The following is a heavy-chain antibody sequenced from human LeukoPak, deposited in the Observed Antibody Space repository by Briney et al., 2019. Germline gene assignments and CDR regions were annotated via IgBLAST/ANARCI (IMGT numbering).Heavy chain of an antibody. D-gene: IGHD3-16*01. V-gene: IGHV3-48*02. CDR3: ARGELGGDY. CDR1: GFTFSSHG. Sequence: GGTVRLSCAASGFTFSSHGMNWDRQAPGKGLEWVSYIRSSSSTIHYGEYVRGRFTISRDNAKNSLYLQMNSLRDEDTAVYYCARGELGGDYWGQRTVDPVSS. CDR2: IRSSSSTI. J-gene: IGHJ4*02.